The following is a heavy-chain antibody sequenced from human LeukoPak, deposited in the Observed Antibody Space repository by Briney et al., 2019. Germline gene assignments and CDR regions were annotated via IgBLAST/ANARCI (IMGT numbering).Heavy chain of an antibody. CDR2: IRYDGTEK. CDR1: GFTFSVYG. CDR3: AKGSYHCTSSICPQYYYYMVV. V-gene: IGHV3-30*02. Sequence: PGGSLRLSCAASGFTFSVYGMHWVRQAPGKGLEWVAFIRYDGTEKYYADSVKGRFTISRDNSKNTLYLQMNSLRAEDTAVYYCAKGSYHCTSSICPQYYYYMVVWGKGTTVTVSS. D-gene: IGHD2-2*01. J-gene: IGHJ6*03.